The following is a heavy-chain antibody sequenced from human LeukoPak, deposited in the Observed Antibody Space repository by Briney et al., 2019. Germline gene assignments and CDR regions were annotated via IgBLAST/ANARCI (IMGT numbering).Heavy chain of an antibody. D-gene: IGHD4-17*01. CDR1: TFTINIYA. J-gene: IGHJ3*02. V-gene: IGHV3-23*01. CDR2: ITVNGGGT. CDR3: AKHPNGDYGGAFDS. Sequence: GGSLRLSCAPSTFTINIYAMTWVRQAPGKGLEWVSSITVNGGGTSYADSVKGRFSISRDNSKNTLYLQMNSLRAEDTAVYYCAKHPNGDYGGAFDSWDQGTMVTVSS.